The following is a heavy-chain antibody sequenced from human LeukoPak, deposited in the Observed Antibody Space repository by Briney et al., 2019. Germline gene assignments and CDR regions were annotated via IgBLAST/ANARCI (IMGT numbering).Heavy chain of an antibody. CDR2: IYYSGST. V-gene: IGHV4-30-4*08. CDR1: GGSISSGDYY. CDR3: PRERLVRGLDI. D-gene: IGHD3-9*01. J-gene: IGHJ3*02. Sequence: SQTLSLTCTVSGGSISSGDYYWSWIRQPPWKGLEWIGYIYYSGSTYYNPSLKSRVTISVGTSKNQFSLKLSSVTAADTAVYYCPRERLVRGLDIWGQGTMVTVSS.